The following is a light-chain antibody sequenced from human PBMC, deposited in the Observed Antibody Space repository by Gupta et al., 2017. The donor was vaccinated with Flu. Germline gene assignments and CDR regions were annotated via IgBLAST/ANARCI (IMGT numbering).Light chain of an antibody. V-gene: IGKV1-6*01. CDR2: NVS. Sequence: AIQMTQSPSSLSSSVGDSVTITCRASQDIRNNLGWYQQKPGKAPKLLMYNVSTLQSGVPSRFSGSGSGTDFTLTISSLQPEDLATYYCLHDYNYPLTFGGGTKVEIK. J-gene: IGKJ4*01. CDR1: QDIRNN. CDR3: LHDYNYPLT.